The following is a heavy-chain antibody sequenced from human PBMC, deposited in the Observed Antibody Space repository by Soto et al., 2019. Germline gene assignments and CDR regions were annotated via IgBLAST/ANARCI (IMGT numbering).Heavy chain of an antibody. D-gene: IGHD3-3*01. CDR1: GFTFNDYA. CDR2: ISGSLGSA. J-gene: IGHJ3*02. V-gene: IGHV3-23*01. CDR3: AKDSRLPGFGLLIHAFDI. Sequence: GGSLRLSCAVSGFTFNDYAMSWVREAPGKGLEWVSTISGSLGSAYYAASVEGRFTISGDNSNNTLYLQMNSLRVEDTATYYCAKDSRLPGFGLLIHAFDIWGQGTLVTFSS.